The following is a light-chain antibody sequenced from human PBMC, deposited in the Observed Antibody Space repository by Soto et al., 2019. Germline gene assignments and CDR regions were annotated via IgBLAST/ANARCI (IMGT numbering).Light chain of an antibody. CDR1: QSVSSY. J-gene: IGKJ4*01. V-gene: IGKV3-20*01. CDR2: GAS. Sequence: EIVLTQSPGTLSLSPGERATLSCRASQSVSSYLAWYQQKPGQAPRLLISGASSRAAGIPDRFSSSGSGTDFTPTISRLEPEDFAVYYCQQYGSSPGTFGGGTKV. CDR3: QQYGSSPGT.